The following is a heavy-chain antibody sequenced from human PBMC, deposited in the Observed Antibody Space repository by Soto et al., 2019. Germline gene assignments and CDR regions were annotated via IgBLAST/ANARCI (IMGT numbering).Heavy chain of an antibody. D-gene: IGHD3-3*01. CDR3: ARFVLTYYDFWSGDRDYYYYNYV. Sequence: GASVKVCCEACGYRFTSYDINWGRQATGRGLEKMGWMNPNSGNTGYEQKFQGRVTMTRNTSISTAYMELSSLRSEDKAVYYCARFVLTYYDFWSGDRDYYYYNYVWGKGTTVPVSS. J-gene: IGHJ6*03. CDR1: GYRFTSYD. V-gene: IGHV1-8*01. CDR2: MNPNSGNT.